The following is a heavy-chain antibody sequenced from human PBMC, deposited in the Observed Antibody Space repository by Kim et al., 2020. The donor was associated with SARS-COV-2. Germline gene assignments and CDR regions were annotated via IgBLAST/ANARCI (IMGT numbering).Heavy chain of an antibody. D-gene: IGHD3-22*01. CDR2: INHSGST. CDR3: ARDSSGYNTDY. J-gene: IGHJ4*02. CDR1: GGSFSGYY. V-gene: IGHV4-34*01. Sequence: SETLSLTCAVYGGSFSGYYWSWIRQPPGKGLEWIGEINHSGSTNYNPSLKSRVTISVDTSKNQFSLKLSSVTAADTAVYYCARDSSGYNTDYWGQGTLVTVSS.